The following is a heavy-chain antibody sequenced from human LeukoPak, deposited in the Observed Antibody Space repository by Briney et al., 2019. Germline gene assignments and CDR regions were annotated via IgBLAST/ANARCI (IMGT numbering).Heavy chain of an antibody. CDR3: ARASEYYDSSGFPF. Sequence: GGSLRLSCAASGFTFSSYSMNWVRQAPGKGLEWVSSISSSSSYIYYADSVKGRFTISRDNAKSSLYLQMNSLRAEDTAVYYCARASEYYDSSGFPFWGQGTLVTVSS. D-gene: IGHD3-22*01. CDR1: GFTFSSYS. J-gene: IGHJ4*02. V-gene: IGHV3-21*01. CDR2: ISSSSSYI.